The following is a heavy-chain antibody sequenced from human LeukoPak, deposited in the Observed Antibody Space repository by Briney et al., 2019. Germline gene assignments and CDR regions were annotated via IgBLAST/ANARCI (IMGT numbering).Heavy chain of an antibody. CDR2: IIPIFGTA. D-gene: IGHD3-10*01. CDR3: ARDTYYCGSGTYNWFDP. Sequence: SVKVSCKASLGTLSSYAISRVRQAPGHGREWMGGIIPIFGTANYAQKFQGRVTITTDESTSTAYMELSSLRSEDTAVYCCARDTYYCGSGTYNWFDPWGQGTLVTVSS. J-gene: IGHJ5*02. CDR1: LGTLSSYA. V-gene: IGHV1-69*05.